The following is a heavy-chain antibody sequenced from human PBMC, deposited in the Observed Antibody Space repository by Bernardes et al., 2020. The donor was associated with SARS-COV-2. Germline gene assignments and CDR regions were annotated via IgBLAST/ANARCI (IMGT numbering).Heavy chain of an antibody. CDR1: GGSFSGYY. J-gene: IGHJ6*03. CDR3: ARGRRSFTIFGVAQDYYYYYMDV. V-gene: IGHV4-34*01. Sequence: SETLSLTCAVYGGSFSGYYWSWIRQPPGKGLEWIGEINHSGSTNYNPSLKSRVTISVDTSKNQFSLKLSSVTAADTAVYYCARGRRSFTIFGVAQDYYYYYMDVWGKGTTVTVSS. D-gene: IGHD3-3*01. CDR2: INHSGST.